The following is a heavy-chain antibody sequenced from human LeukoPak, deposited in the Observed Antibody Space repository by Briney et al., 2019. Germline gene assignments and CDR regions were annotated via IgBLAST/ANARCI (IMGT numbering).Heavy chain of an antibody. Sequence: PGGSLRLSCAASGFTFSGYGMHWVRQAPGKGLEWVAVIWYDGSNEYYADSVKGRFTISRDNSKNTLYLQMNSLRAEDTAVYYCARARYAGYSYSNDYWGQGTLVTVSS. CDR1: GFTFSGYG. CDR2: IWYDGSNE. V-gene: IGHV3-33*01. D-gene: IGHD5-18*01. J-gene: IGHJ4*02. CDR3: ARARYAGYSYSNDY.